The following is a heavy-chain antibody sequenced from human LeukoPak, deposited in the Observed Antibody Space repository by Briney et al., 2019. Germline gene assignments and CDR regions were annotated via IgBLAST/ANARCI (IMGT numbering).Heavy chain of an antibody. CDR2: INPNSGAT. Sequence: GASVKVSCKASGYTFTGYYMRWVRQATGQGLEWMGWINPNSGATNYAQKFQGRVTMTSDTSISTAYMELSRLRSDDTAVYYCARSTLGYCSGGSCYPGGYWGQGTLVTVSS. D-gene: IGHD2-15*01. CDR1: GYTFTGYY. J-gene: IGHJ4*02. V-gene: IGHV1-2*02. CDR3: ARSTLGYCSGGSCYPGGY.